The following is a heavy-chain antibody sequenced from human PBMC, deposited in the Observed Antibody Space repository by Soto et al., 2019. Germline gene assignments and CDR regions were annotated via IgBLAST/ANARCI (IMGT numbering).Heavy chain of an antibody. CDR1: GFSFTSHW. CDR3: ARYDILTGYYAYYYYGMDV. D-gene: IGHD3-9*01. V-gene: IGHV5-51*01. J-gene: IGHJ6*02. CDR2: IYPGGSDT. Sequence: GESLKISCKGSGFSFTSHWIGWVRQMPGKGLEWMGIIYPGGSDTRYSPSFQGQVTISADKSISTAYLQWSSLKASDTAMYYCARYDILTGYYAYYYYGMDVWGQGTTVTVSS.